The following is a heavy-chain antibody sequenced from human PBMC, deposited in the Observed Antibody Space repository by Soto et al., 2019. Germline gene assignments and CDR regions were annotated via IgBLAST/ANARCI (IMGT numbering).Heavy chain of an antibody. Sequence: SETLSLTCTASCGSISSGDYSWSWVRQSPGKGLEWIGHIYNSGITYYNPSLKSRVVISIDTSRNQFSLRLNSLTAADRAVYFCARGVTVFGLVSRFWFDPWGQGTVVTVSS. V-gene: IGHV4-30-4*01. CDR2: IYNSGIT. CDR1: CGSISSGDYS. J-gene: IGHJ5*02. CDR3: ARGVTVFGLVSRFWFDP. D-gene: IGHD3-3*01.